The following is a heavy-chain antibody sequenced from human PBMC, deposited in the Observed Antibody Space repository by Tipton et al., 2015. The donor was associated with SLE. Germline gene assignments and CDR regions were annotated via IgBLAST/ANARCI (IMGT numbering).Heavy chain of an antibody. CDR1: GGSFSGYY. Sequence: AGLVKPSETLSLTCAVYGGSFSGYYWSWIRQPPGKGLEWIGEINHSGSTNYNPSLKSRVTISVDTSKNQFSLKLSSVTAADTAVYYCARLRYIAVAASYFDYWGQGTLVTVSS. CDR2: INHSGST. D-gene: IGHD6-19*01. V-gene: IGHV4-34*01. J-gene: IGHJ4*02. CDR3: ARLRYIAVAASYFDY.